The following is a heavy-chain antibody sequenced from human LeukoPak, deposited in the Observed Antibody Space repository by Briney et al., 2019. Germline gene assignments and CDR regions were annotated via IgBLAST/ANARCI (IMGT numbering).Heavy chain of an antibody. V-gene: IGHV3-33*01. CDR1: GFTFSSYG. Sequence: GRSLRLSCVASGFTFSSYGMHWVRQAPGKGLEWVAVIWFDGSDKFYADSVKGRFTISRDNAKNSLYLQMNSLRAEDTAVYYCARGVSISSSWYNDIWGQGTMVTVSS. CDR3: ARGVSISSSWYNDI. J-gene: IGHJ3*02. D-gene: IGHD6-13*01. CDR2: IWFDGSDK.